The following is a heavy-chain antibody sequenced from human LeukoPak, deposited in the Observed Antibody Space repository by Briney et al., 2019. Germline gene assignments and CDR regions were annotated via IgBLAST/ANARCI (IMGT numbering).Heavy chain of an antibody. J-gene: IGHJ3*01. CDR2: IAFDGSNT. V-gene: IGHV3-30*04. Sequence: GGSLRLSCAVSGFIFSNYAIHWVRQAPGKGLEWVAVIAFDGSNTYYADSVQGRFTISRDTSKNTVSLQMNSLRSGDTAVYYCAREGRAGHLDGFDVWGQGTMVIVSS. CDR3: AREGRAGHLDGFDV. D-gene: IGHD6-19*01. CDR1: GFIFSNYA.